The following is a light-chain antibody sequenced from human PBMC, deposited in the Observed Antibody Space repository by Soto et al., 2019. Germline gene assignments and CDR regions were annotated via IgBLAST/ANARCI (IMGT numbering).Light chain of an antibody. CDR2: EDS. CDR3: SPYTRAHSLV. CDR1: ISDVGAHKF. J-gene: IGLJ3*02. V-gene: IGLV2-14*01. Sequence: QSALTQPASVSGSPGQSITISCTGTISDVGAHKFVAWYQHHPGKAPKVVIYEDSSRPSGVSNRFSGAKSGNMASLTISGLQPEDEADYYCSPYTRAHSLVFGGGTKVTVL.